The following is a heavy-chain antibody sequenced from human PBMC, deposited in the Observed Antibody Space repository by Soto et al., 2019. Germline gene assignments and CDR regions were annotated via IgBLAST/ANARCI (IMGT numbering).Heavy chain of an antibody. CDR2: IYYSGST. J-gene: IGHJ4*02. CDR1: GGSISNLY. V-gene: IGHV4-59*11. Sequence: SETLSLTCTVSGGSISNLYWSWIRQPPGKGLEWIGYIYYSGSTNYNPSLKSRVTISVDTSKNQSSLKLSSVTAADTAVYYCARAYGDYVFDYWGQGTLVTVSS. CDR3: ARAYGDYVFDY. D-gene: IGHD4-17*01.